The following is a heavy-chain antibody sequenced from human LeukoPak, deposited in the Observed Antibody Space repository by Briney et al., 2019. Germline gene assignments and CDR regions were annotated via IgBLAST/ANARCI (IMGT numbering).Heavy chain of an antibody. CDR1: GFTFDDYG. Sequence: GGSLRLSCAASGFTFDDYGMSWVRQAPGKGLEWVSGINWNGGSTGYADSVKGRFTISRDNSKNTLYLQMNSLRAEDTAVYYCVGAVAGTSGGAFDIWGQGTMVTVSS. J-gene: IGHJ3*02. CDR3: VGAVAGTSGGAFDI. D-gene: IGHD6-19*01. V-gene: IGHV3-20*04. CDR2: INWNGGST.